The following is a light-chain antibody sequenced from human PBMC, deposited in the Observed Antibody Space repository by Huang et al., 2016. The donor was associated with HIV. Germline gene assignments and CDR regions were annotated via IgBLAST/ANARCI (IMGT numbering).Light chain of an antibody. V-gene: IGKV3-20*01. CDR1: QSVSSSY. Sequence: EIVLTQSPGTLSLSPGERATLSCRASQSVSSSYLAWYQQNPGQAPRLLIDGSSSRATGIPDRFSCSGSGTDFTLTISRLEPEDFAVYYCQQYGSSPPWTFGQGTKVEIK. CDR2: GSS. J-gene: IGKJ1*01. CDR3: QQYGSSPPWT.